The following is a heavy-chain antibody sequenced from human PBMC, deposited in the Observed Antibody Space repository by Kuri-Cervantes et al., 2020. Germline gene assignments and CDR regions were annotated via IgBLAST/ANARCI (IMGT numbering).Heavy chain of an antibody. J-gene: IGHJ4*02. D-gene: IGHD4/OR15-4a*01. CDR2: MIDSGDNT. CDR3: ARGWCDK. V-gene: IGHV3-23*01. CDR1: GFTVDNFA. Sequence: GESLKISCTVSGFTVDNFAMMWVRQAPGKGPEWVSMIDSGDNTYYADSGKGRFTISRDTSKNMVYLQMSSLSAEDTAVYYCARGWCDKWGQGTLVTVSS.